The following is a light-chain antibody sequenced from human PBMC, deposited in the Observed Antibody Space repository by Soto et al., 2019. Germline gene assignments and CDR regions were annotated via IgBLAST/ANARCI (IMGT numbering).Light chain of an antibody. J-gene: IGLJ1*01. CDR2: EVT. CDR3: SSYTSDWGV. CDR1: SSDVGGYKY. Sequence: QSALTQPASVSGSPGQSITMSCTGTSSDVGGYKYVSWYQQHPGKAPKLIIYEVTNRPSGVSDRFSGSKSGNTASLTISGLQAEDEADYYCSSYTSDWGVFGTGTKLTVL. V-gene: IGLV2-14*01.